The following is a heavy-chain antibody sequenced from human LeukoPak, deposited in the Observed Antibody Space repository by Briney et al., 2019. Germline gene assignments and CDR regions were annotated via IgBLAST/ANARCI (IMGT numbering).Heavy chain of an antibody. CDR3: ARGVYSGSYGDLDY. CDR1: GYNFTGYY. Sequence: ASVKVSCKASGYNFTGYYMHWVRQAPGQGLEWMGWINANSGGTNYAQKFQGRVTMTRDTSISTAYMELSRLRSEDTDVYYCARGVYSGSYGDLDYWGQGTLVTVSS. J-gene: IGHJ4*02. CDR2: INANSGGT. V-gene: IGHV1-2*02. D-gene: IGHD1-26*01.